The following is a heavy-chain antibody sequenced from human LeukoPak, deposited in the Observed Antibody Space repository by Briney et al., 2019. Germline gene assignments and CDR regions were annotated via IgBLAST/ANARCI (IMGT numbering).Heavy chain of an antibody. V-gene: IGHV3-48*03. CDR1: GFTFSSYE. CDR3: ARALRGWEDATMVNYFDY. Sequence: PGGSLRLSCAASGFTFSSYEMNWVRQAPGKGLEWVAYISSSGTIHYADSVKGRFTISRDNAKNSLYLQMNSLRAEDTALYYCARALRGWEDATMVNYFDYWGQGTLVTVSS. J-gene: IGHJ4*02. CDR2: ISSSGTI. D-gene: IGHD5-18*01.